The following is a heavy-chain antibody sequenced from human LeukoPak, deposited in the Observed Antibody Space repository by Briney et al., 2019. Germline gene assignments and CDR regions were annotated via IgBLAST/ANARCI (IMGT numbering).Heavy chain of an antibody. CDR3: ARGEYDYVWGSYRPKIHFDY. V-gene: IGHV7-4-1*02. CDR1: GYTFSSYD. CDR2: INANTGNP. Sequence: ASVKVSCKASGYTFSSYDVIWVRQAPGQGLEWMGWINANTGNPTYAQGFTGRFVFSLDTSVSTAYLQISSLKAEDTAVYYCARGEYDYVWGSYRPKIHFDYWGQGTLVTVSS. D-gene: IGHD3-16*02. J-gene: IGHJ4*02.